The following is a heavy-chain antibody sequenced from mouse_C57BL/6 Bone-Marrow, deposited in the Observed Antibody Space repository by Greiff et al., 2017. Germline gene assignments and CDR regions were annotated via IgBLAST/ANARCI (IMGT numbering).Heavy chain of an antibody. D-gene: IGHD2-2*01. J-gene: IGHJ4*01. CDR2: IFPGSGST. CDR3: AREGAGLPHYYAMDY. CDR1: GYTFTDYY. V-gene: IGHV1-75*01. Sequence: QVQLQQSGPELVKPGASVKISCKASGYTFTDYYINWVKQRPGQGLEWIGWIFPGSGSTYYNEKFKGKATLTVDKSSSTAYMLLSSLTSEDSAVYFCAREGAGLPHYYAMDYWGQGTSVTVSS.